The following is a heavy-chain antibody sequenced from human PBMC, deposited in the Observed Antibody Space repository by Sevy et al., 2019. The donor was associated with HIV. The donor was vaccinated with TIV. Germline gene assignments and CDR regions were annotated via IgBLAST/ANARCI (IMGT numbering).Heavy chain of an antibody. J-gene: IGHJ4*02. V-gene: IGHV3-15*01. CDR1: GFNISSNY. CDR3: TTLLAVGFTDGRYYFDY. D-gene: IGHD6-19*01. CDR2: IKSKTDGGTT. Sequence: GGSLRLSCAASGFNISSNYLSWVRQAPGKGLEWVGRIKSKTDGGTTDYAAPVKGRFTISRDDSKNTLYLQMNSLKTEDTAVYYCTTLLAVGFTDGRYYFDYWGQGTLVTVSS.